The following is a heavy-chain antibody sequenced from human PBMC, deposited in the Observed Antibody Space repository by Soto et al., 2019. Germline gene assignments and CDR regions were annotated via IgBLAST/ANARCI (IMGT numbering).Heavy chain of an antibody. Sequence: HPGGSLRLSCAASGFSFSSYGMSWVRQAPGKGLEWVSGISGRSESIYYADSVKGRFTISRDNSKNTLYLQMNSLRAEDTSVYYCAKEGGLSGSYYISSSYYFDYWGQGTLVTVSS. CDR2: ISGRSESI. V-gene: IGHV3-23*01. CDR3: AKEGGLSGSYYISSSYYFDY. CDR1: GFSFSSYG. D-gene: IGHD1-26*01. J-gene: IGHJ4*02.